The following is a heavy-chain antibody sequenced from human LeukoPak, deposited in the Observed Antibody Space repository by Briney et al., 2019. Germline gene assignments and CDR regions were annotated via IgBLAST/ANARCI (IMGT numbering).Heavy chain of an antibody. CDR1: GCTFSSYW. Sequence: GGSLRLSCAASGCTFSSYWMHWVRQAPGKGLVWVSRINSDGSSTSYADSVKGRFTISRDNARNTLYLQMNSLRAEDTAVYYCARVVYFDWLLSSRFAFDIWGQGTMVTVSS. CDR2: INSDGSST. J-gene: IGHJ3*02. D-gene: IGHD3-9*01. V-gene: IGHV3-74*01. CDR3: ARVVYFDWLLSSRFAFDI.